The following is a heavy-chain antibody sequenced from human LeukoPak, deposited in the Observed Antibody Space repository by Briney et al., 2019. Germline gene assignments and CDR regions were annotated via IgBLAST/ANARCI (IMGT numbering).Heavy chain of an antibody. J-gene: IGHJ4*02. CDR3: TRDRSASGSQNY. CDR2: ISPYNGNT. CDR1: GYTFTSYG. D-gene: IGHD1-26*01. V-gene: IGHV1-18*01. Sequence: ASVKVSCKTSGYTFTSYGIGWVRQAPGQGLEWMAWISPYNGNTNYAQKLQGRVTVTTDTSTTTAYMELRSLRSDDTAVYYCTRDRSASGSQNYWGQGTLVTVFS.